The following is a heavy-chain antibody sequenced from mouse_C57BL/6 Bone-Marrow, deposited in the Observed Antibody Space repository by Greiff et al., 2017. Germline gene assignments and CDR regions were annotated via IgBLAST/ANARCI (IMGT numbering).Heavy chain of an antibody. Sequence: QVQLQQPGAELVRPGTSVKLSCKASGYTFTSYWMHWVKQRPGQGLEWIGVIDTSDSYTNYNPQFKGKDTLTVDTSSSTAYMQLSSLTSEDSAVYYCAKTFYYDYDGGYFDVWGTGTTVTVSS. CDR1: GYTFTSYW. CDR3: AKTFYYDYDGGYFDV. J-gene: IGHJ1*03. D-gene: IGHD2-4*01. V-gene: IGHV1-59*01. CDR2: IDTSDSYT.